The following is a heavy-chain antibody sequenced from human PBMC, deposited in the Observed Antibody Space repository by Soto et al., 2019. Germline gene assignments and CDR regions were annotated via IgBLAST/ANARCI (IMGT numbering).Heavy chain of an antibody. CDR2: IKQDGSEK. D-gene: IGHD5-12*01. V-gene: IGHV3-7*01. J-gene: IGHJ6*03. CDR1: GFTFSSYW. CDR3: ARTTIGYYYYMDV. Sequence: PGXSLRLSCAASGFTFSSYWMSWVHQAPGKGLEWVANIKQDGSEKYYVDSVKGRFTISRDNAKNSLYLQMNSLRAEDTAVYYCARTTIGYYYYMDVWGKGTTVTVSS.